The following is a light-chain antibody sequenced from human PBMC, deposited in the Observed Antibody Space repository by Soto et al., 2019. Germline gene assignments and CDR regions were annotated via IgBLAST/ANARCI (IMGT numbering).Light chain of an antibody. CDR3: SSFAGSNSYV. CDR1: SSDIGGHNA. J-gene: IGLJ1*01. CDR2: EFA. Sequence: QSALTQPPSASGSLGQSVTFSCTGTSSDIGGHNAVSWYQQYPGKAPKLIIYEFANRPSRVPDRFSGSKSGITASLTVSGLQAEDAADYYCSSFAGSNSYVFGTGTKVTVL. V-gene: IGLV2-8*01.